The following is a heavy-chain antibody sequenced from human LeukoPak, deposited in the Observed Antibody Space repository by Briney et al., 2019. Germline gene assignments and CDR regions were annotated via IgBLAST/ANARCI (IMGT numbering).Heavy chain of an antibody. CDR2: IYTSGST. J-gene: IGHJ4*02. Sequence: SQTLSLTCTVSGGSISSGSYCWSWIRQPAGKGLEWIGRIYTSGSTNYNPSLKSRVTISVDTSKNQFSLKLSSVTAADTAVYYCARGRRPYYFDYWGQGTLVTVSS. V-gene: IGHV4-61*02. CDR3: ARGRRPYYFDY. CDR1: GGSISSGSYC.